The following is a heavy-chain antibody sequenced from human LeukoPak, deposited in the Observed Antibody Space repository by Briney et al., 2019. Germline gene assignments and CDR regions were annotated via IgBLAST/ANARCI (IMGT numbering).Heavy chain of an antibody. V-gene: IGHV4-34*01. D-gene: IGHD5-18*01. J-gene: IGHJ4*02. CDR2: INHSGST. CDR1: GGSFSGYY. CDR3: AGGYGYVTLLY. Sequence: PSETLSLTCAVYGGSFSGYYWSWIRQPPGKGLEWIGEINHSGSTNYNPSLKSRVTISVDTSKNQFSLKLSSVTAADTAVYYCAGGYGYVTLLYWGQGTLVTVSS.